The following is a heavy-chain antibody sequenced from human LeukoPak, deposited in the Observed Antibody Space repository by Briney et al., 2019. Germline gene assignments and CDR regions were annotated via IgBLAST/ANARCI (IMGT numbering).Heavy chain of an antibody. Sequence: SGGSLRLSCAASGFIFSSYWMYWVRQAPGKGLEWVSSISSSSSYIYYADSVKGRFTISRDNSKNTLYLQMNSLRAEDTAVYYCAKAPLTDWLIFDYWGQGTLVTVSS. CDR3: AKAPLTDWLIFDY. V-gene: IGHV3-21*01. CDR2: ISSSSSYI. CDR1: GFIFSSYW. J-gene: IGHJ4*02. D-gene: IGHD3-9*01.